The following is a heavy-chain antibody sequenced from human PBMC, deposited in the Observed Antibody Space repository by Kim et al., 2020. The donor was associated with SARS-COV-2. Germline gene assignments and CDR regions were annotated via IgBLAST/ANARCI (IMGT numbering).Heavy chain of an antibody. D-gene: IGHD1-1*01. CDR2: ISPDGMTT. CDR3: VRHPGQRENGFDS. Sequence: GGSLRLSCAASGFRFTDYWMHWIRQTPGKGLIWVSRISPDGMTTAYVDSVKGRFTISRDNDKNMLYLQMNNLRAEDTAVYHCVRHPGQRENGFDSWGQGLMVTVSS. CDR1: GFRFTDYW. V-gene: IGHV3-74*03. J-gene: IGHJ4*02.